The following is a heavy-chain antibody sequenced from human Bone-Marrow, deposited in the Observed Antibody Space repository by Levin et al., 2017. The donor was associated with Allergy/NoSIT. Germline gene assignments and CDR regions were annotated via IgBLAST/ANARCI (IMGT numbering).Heavy chain of an antibody. CDR1: GGSISSGDYY. Sequence: SCTVSGGSISSGDYYWSWLRQPPGKGLEWIGYIYYSGSTYYNPSLKSRVTISVDTSKNQFSLKLSSVTAADTAVYYCARAGYDILTGYYDYYYYYGMDVWGQGTTVTVSS. D-gene: IGHD3-9*01. J-gene: IGHJ6*02. CDR2: IYYSGST. V-gene: IGHV4-30-4*01. CDR3: ARAGYDILTGYYDYYYYYGMDV.